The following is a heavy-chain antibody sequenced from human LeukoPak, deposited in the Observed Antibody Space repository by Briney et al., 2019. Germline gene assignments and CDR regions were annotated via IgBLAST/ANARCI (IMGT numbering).Heavy chain of an antibody. CDR3: ARAPRRVTAAGTLSLAFDP. Sequence: GESLKISCKGSDYSFTTYWIGWVRQMPGKGLEWMGIIYPGDSDTRYSPSFQGQVTFSADKFTSTAYLQWSSLKASDTAIYYCARAPRRVTAAGTLSLAFDPWGQGTLVTVSS. V-gene: IGHV5-51*01. CDR1: DYSFTTYW. J-gene: IGHJ5*02. CDR2: IYPGDSDT. D-gene: IGHD6-13*01.